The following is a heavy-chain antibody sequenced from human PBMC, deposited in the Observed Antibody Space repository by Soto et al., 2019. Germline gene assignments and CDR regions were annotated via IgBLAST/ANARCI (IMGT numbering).Heavy chain of an antibody. J-gene: IGHJ4*02. CDR1: GDTFTANY. V-gene: IGHV1-2*02. Sequence: QVPLLQSGAEVKKPGASVKVSCKASGDTFTANYIHWXXXXXXXXXXXMGWINPQSGGTNYPQKFQGRVTMTRDTSLSTVYMTLTXLTSXXXXXXXXXXXXXXXXXXXXFDXXGQGTLVTVSS. CDR3: XXXXXXXXXXXXFDX. CDR2: INPQSGGT.